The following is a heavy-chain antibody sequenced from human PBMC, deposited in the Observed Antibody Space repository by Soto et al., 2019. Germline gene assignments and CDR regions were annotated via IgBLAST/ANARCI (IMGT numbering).Heavy chain of an antibody. V-gene: IGHV1-2*04. CDR3: AREGGAAPATLDFSCFYMPV. CDR1: GDSFNDYY. Sequence: QVQLVQSGAEVRKPGASVTVSCRSSGDSFNDYYIHWVRQAPGQGFEWMGWINPNGGVTKYAQKFQGWVSMTRDSSLRAVYKRLSRLRSSDTPVYSCAREGGAAPATLDFSCFYMPVCGTGTSVPVSS. D-gene: IGHD6-25*01. J-gene: IGHJ6*03. CDR2: INPNGGVT.